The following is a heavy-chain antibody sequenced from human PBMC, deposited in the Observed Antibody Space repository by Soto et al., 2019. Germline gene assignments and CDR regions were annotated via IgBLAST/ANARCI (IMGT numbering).Heavy chain of an antibody. CDR3: ARGNPSGSYRF. J-gene: IGHJ4*02. CDR2: INHSGST. Sequence: QVQLQQWGAGLLKPSETLSLTCAVYGGSFSGYYWSWIRQPPGKGLEWIGEINHSGSTNYIPSLKSRVTISVDTSKNQFSLKLSSVTAADTAVYYCARGNPSGSYRFWGQGTLVTVSS. D-gene: IGHD1-26*01. CDR1: GGSFSGYY. V-gene: IGHV4-34*01.